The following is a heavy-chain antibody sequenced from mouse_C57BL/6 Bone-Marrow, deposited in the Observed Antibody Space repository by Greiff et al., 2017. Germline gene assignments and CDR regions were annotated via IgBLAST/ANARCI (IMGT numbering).Heavy chain of an antibody. V-gene: IGHV1-82*01. Sequence: QVQLKQSGPELVKPGASVKISCKASGYAFSSSWMNWVKQRPGKGLEWIGRIYPGDGDTNYNGKFKGKATLTADKSSSTAYMQLSSLTSEDSAVYFCARHEDYDYPYYCDYWGQGTTLTVSS. CDR1: GYAFSSSW. D-gene: IGHD2-4*01. CDR3: ARHEDYDYPYYCDY. J-gene: IGHJ2*01. CDR2: IYPGDGDT.